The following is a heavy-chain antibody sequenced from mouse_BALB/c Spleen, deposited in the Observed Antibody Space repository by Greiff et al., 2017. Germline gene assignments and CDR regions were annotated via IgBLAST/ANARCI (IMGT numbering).Heavy chain of an antibody. Sequence: EVQGVESGGGLVQPGGSRKLSCAASGFTFSSFGMHWVRQAPEKGLEWVAYISSGSSTIYYADTVKGRFTISRDNPKNTLFLQMTSLRSEDTAMYYCARSDYDYAFAYWGQGTLVTVSA. CDR3: ARSDYDYAFAY. CDR1: GFTFSSFG. CDR2: ISSGSSTI. J-gene: IGHJ3*01. V-gene: IGHV5-17*02. D-gene: IGHD2-4*01.